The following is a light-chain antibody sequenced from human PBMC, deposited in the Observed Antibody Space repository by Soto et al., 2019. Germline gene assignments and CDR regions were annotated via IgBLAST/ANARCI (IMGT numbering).Light chain of an antibody. CDR3: QQYSDHWT. Sequence: DIQLTQSPSTLSASVGDRVTITCRASRSIINWLAWYQQKSGKGPKLLISKASNLQPGVPSRFSGSGYGTEFTLTISSLQPDDVATYYCQQYSDHWTFGQGTKVDI. CDR2: KAS. J-gene: IGKJ1*01. CDR1: RSIINW. V-gene: IGKV1-5*03.